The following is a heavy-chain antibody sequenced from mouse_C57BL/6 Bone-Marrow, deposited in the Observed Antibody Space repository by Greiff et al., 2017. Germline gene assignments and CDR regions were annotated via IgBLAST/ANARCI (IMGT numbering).Heavy chain of an antibody. CDR1: GFTFSSYG. D-gene: IGHD2-1*01. Sequence: EVQRVESGGDLVKPGGSLKLSCAASGFTFSSYGMSWVRQTPDKRLEWVATISSGGSYTYYPDSVKGRFTISRDNAKNTLYLQMSSLKSEDTAMYYCARDGNYDYFDYWGQGTTLTVSS. V-gene: IGHV5-6*01. J-gene: IGHJ2*01. CDR3: ARDGNYDYFDY. CDR2: ISSGGSYT.